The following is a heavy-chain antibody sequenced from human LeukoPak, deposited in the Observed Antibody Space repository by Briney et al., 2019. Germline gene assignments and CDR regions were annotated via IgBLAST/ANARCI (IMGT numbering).Heavy chain of an antibody. Sequence: PGGSLRLSCAASGFTFSSFFMTWVRQAPGKGLEWVSSITGSSGTTSYADSVKGRFTISRDNSKNTVFLQMNSLRAEDTAVYYCAKGVRGQLGDYWGQGTLVTVSS. V-gene: IGHV3-23*01. CDR3: AKGVRGQLGDY. CDR1: GFTFSSFF. CDR2: ITGSSGTT. J-gene: IGHJ4*02. D-gene: IGHD6-13*01.